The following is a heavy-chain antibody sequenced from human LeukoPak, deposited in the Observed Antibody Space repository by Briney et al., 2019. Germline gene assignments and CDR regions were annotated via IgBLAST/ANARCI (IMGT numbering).Heavy chain of an antibody. V-gene: IGHV3-23*01. CDR3: AKWAYYDFGSGHYKSHFDS. Sequence: PGGSLRLSCVVSGFTFKNYAMSWVRQAPGKGLECVSSIRDSGNGTDYADSVKGRFTVSRDNSKHTLYLHVNTLSAEDTAVYYCAKWAYYDFGSGHYKSHFDSWRQGTLVTVSP. D-gene: IGHD3-3*01. CDR1: GFTFKNYA. CDR2: IRDSGNGT. J-gene: IGHJ4*02.